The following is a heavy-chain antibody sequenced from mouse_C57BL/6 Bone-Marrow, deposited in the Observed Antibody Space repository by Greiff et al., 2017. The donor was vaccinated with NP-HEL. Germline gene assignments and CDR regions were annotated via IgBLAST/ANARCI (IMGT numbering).Heavy chain of an antibody. CDR2: IYPGDGDT. Sequence: VMLVESGAELVKPGASVKISCKASGYAFSSYWMNWVKQRPGKGLEWIGQIYPGDGDTNYNGKFKGKATLTADKSSSTAYMQLSSLTSEDSAVYFCAITTVVAKRYFDVWGTGTTVTVSS. CDR3: AITTVVAKRYFDV. D-gene: IGHD1-1*01. CDR1: GYAFSSYW. J-gene: IGHJ1*03. V-gene: IGHV1-80*01.